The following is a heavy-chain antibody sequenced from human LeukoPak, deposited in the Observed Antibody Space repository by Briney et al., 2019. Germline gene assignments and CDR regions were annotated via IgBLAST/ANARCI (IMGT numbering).Heavy chain of an antibody. Sequence: GGALRVSCAASGFTFDDYDLNWVRQAPGKGLEWVSGISWNGRKTAYAESLKGRFTISRDNAKNSLYLQMNSLRAEDTAFYYCARVQQYDKFDYWGQGTLVTVSS. CDR2: ISWNGRKT. D-gene: IGHD3-22*01. V-gene: IGHV3-20*04. J-gene: IGHJ4*02. CDR1: GFTFDDYD. CDR3: ARVQQYDKFDY.